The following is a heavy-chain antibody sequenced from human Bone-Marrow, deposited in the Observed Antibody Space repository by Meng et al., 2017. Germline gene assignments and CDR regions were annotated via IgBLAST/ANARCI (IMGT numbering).Heavy chain of an antibody. CDR3: ASWIYSCGWQ. CDR2: IYHGGDT. CDR1: GGSISSIDW. Sequence: QGQLQESGPGLVKPSGTLSLTCVVSGGSISSIDWGSWVRQPPGKGLEWIGEIYHGGDTNYNPSLKSRVTIAIDRSKNQFSLKLSSVTAADTAVYYCASWIYSCGWQWGQGTLVTVSS. J-gene: IGHJ4*02. D-gene: IGHD6-19*01. V-gene: IGHV4/OR15-8*02.